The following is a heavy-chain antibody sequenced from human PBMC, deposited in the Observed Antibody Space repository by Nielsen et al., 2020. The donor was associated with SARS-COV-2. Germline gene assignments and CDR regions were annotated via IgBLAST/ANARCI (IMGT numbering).Heavy chain of an antibody. CDR1: GCTFSRYS. D-gene: IGHD2-15*01. J-gene: IGHJ6*02. V-gene: IGHV3-21*01. Sequence: GESLKISCAASGCTFSRYSMNWVRQAPGKGLEWVSSISSSGSYIYYADSVKGRFTISRDNAKNSLYLQMNSLRAEDTAVYYCARDSYCSGGSCYSFSYYYCMDVWGQGTTVTVSS. CDR3: ARDSYCSGGSCYSFSYYYCMDV. CDR2: ISSSGSYI.